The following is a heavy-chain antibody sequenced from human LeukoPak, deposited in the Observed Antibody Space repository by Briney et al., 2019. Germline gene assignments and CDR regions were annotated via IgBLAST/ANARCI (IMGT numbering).Heavy chain of an antibody. V-gene: IGHV4-59*08. CDR1: GGSISSYY. CDR3: ARHKRGRAFDI. D-gene: IGHD6-25*01. J-gene: IGHJ3*02. CDR2: IYYSGST. Sequence: SETLSLTCTVSGGSISSYYWSWIRQPPGKGLEWIGYIYYSGSTNYNPSLKSRVTISVDTSKNQFSLKLSSATAADTAVYYCARHKRGRAFDIWGQGTMVTVSS.